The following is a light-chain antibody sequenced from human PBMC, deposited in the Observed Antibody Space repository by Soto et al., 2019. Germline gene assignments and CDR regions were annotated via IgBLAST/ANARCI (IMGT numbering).Light chain of an antibody. J-gene: IGLJ2*01. CDR3: SFFSRGHNPHVL. V-gene: IGLV2-8*01. CDR1: SSDVGGSDY. Sequence: QSVLTQPPSASGSPGQSVTISCTGTSSDVGGSDYVSWYQQDPGRAPKLIIYEVTKRPAGVPDRFSGSKSGNTASLTVSGLQADDESYYYFSFFSRGHNPHVLFGGGTKLTVL. CDR2: EVT.